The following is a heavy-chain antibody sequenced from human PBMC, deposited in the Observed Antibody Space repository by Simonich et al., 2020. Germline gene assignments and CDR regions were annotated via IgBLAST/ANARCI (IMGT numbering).Heavy chain of an antibody. CDR2: IYYSGSN. Sequence: QVQLQESGPGLVKPSETLSLTCTVSGGSIISYYWSWIRQPPGKGLEWIGYIYYSGSNNYNPTLTSRVTISVDTSKNQFSLKLSSVTAADTAVYYCARGISSGWYWYFDLWGRGTLVTVSS. J-gene: IGHJ2*01. CDR1: GGSIISYY. V-gene: IGHV4-59*01. D-gene: IGHD6-19*01. CDR3: ARGISSGWYWYFDL.